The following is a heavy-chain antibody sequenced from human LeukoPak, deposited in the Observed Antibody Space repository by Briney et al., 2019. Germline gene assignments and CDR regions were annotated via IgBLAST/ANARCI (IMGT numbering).Heavy chain of an antibody. V-gene: IGHV4-39*01. D-gene: IGHD6-13*01. CDR1: GGSISSSSYY. J-gene: IGHJ5*02. Sequence: SETLSLTCTVSGGSISSSSYYWGWIRQPPGKGPEWIGSIYYSGSTYYNPSLKSRVTISVDTSKNQFSLKLSSVTAADTAVYYCARPSSSIAAAGGWFDPWGQGTLVTVSS. CDR3: ARPSSSIAAAGGWFDP. CDR2: IYYSGST.